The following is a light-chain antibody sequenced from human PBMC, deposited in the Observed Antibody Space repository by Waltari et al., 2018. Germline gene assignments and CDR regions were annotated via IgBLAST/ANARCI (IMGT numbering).Light chain of an antibody. Sequence: SYELTQPPSVSVSPGQTASITCSGDNLGGKSVCWYKQRPGQSPVLLIYQNDKRPPRIPERFSGSNSGNTATLTIGGTQPMDEADYYCQAWDGSTGVFGTGTKVTVL. CDR3: QAWDGSTGV. J-gene: IGLJ1*01. V-gene: IGLV3-1*01. CDR2: QND. CDR1: NLGGKS.